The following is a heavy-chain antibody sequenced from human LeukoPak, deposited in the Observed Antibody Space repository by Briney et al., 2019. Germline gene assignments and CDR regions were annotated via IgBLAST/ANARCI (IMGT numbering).Heavy chain of an antibody. CDR2: MNPNSGNT. CDR3: ARDFMMRHRGIDV. CDR1: GYTFTNYA. V-gene: IGHV1-8*03. D-gene: IGHD3-16*01. J-gene: IGHJ6*04. Sequence: ASVKVSCKASGYTFTNYAITWVRQATGQGLEWMGWMNPNSGNTGYAQKFQGRVTITRNTSISTAYMELSSLGSDDTAIYYCARDFMMRHRGIDVWGKGTTVTVSS.